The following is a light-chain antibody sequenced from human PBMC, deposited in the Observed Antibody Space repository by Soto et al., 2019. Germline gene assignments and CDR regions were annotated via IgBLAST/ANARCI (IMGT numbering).Light chain of an antibody. CDR2: GDN. V-gene: IGLV1-40*01. Sequence: QAVVTQPPSVSGAPGQRVTISCTGGNSNIGSNYDVHWYQQIPGTAPKLLIYGDNNRPSGVPDRFSGSKSGTSASLAITGLQAEDEADYYCHSYDTSLSGSVFGGGTKLTVL. CDR3: HSYDTSLSGSV. J-gene: IGLJ2*01. CDR1: NSNIGSNYD.